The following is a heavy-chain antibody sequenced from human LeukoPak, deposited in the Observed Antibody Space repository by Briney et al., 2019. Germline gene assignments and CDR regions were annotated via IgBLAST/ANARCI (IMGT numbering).Heavy chain of an antibody. D-gene: IGHD6-19*01. CDR3: ARGRTTRLAVAGTGVVDY. V-gene: IGHV1-2*02. J-gene: IGHJ4*02. Sequence: ASVKVSCKASGYTFTGYYMHWVRQAPGQGLEWMEWINPNSGGTNYAQKFQGRVTMTRDTSISTAYMELSRLRSDDTAVYYCARGRTTRLAVAGTGVVDYWGQGTLVTVSS. CDR2: INPNSGGT. CDR1: GYTFTGYY.